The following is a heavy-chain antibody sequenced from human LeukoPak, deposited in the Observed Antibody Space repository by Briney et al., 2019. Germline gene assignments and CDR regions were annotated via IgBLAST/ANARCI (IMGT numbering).Heavy chain of an antibody. J-gene: IGHJ6*03. CDR1: GDSISSGGYS. CDR2: IYYSGNT. Sequence: SETLSLTCAVSGDSISSGGYSWSWIRQPPGKGLEWIGYIYYSGNTYYNPSLKSRLSISVDTSKNKFSLKLSSVTAADTAVYYCVRHRRYMDVWGKGTTVTVSS. V-gene: IGHV4-30-4*07. CDR3: VRHRRYMDV.